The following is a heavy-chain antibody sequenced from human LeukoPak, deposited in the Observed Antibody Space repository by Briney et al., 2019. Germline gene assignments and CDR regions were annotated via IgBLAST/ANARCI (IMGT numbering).Heavy chain of an antibody. CDR2: IRYDGSNK. D-gene: IGHD3-10*01. J-gene: IGHJ6*02. V-gene: IGHV3-30*02. Sequence: PGGSLRLSCAASGFTFSSYGMHWVRQAPGKGLEWVAFIRYDGSNKYYADSVKGRFTISRDNAKNSLYLQMNSLRAEDTAVYYCARGLGSVSYVYYYGMDVWGQGTTVTVSS. CDR3: ARGLGSVSYVYYYGMDV. CDR1: GFTFSSYG.